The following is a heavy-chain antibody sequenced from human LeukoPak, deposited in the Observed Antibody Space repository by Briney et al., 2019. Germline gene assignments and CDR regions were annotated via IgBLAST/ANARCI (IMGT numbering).Heavy chain of an antibody. D-gene: IGHD6-13*01. CDR1: GGTFSSYA. CDR2: IIPIFGTA. CDR3: ARIPTSYSSSWYPAFDI. J-gene: IGHJ3*02. V-gene: IGHV1-69*13. Sequence: SVKVSCKASGGTFSSYAISWVRQAPGQGLEWMGGIIPIFGTANYAQKFQGRVTITADESTSTAYMELSSLRSEDPAVYYCARIPTSYSSSWYPAFDIWGQGTMVTVSS.